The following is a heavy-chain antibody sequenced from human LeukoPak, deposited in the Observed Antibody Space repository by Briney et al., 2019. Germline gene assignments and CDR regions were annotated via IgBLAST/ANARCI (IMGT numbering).Heavy chain of an antibody. CDR1: GFPFTYYW. J-gene: IGHJ4*02. CDR3: ASDPLSPDY. CDR2: ISPDGSSA. Sequence: GGSLRLSCAVSGFPFTYYWMHWVRQVPGKGLVWVSRISPDGSSANYSDSVKGRFTISGDNVKNTLYLQMNGLRAEDTAIYYCASDPLSPDYWGQGTLVTVSS. V-gene: IGHV3-74*01.